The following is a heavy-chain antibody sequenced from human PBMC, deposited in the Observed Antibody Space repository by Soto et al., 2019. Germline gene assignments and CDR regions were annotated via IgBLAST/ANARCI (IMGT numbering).Heavy chain of an antibody. J-gene: IGHJ3*02. CDR3: ARAKSLLGYCSGGSCFPGAFDI. D-gene: IGHD2-15*01. CDR1: GYTFTGYY. V-gene: IGHV1-2*04. CDR2: INPNSGGT. Sequence: ASVKVSCKASGYTFTGYYMHWVRQAPGQGLEWMGWINPNSGGTNYAQKFQGWVTMTRDTSISTAYMELSRLRSDDTAVYYCARAKSLLGYCSGGSCFPGAFDIWGQGTMVTVSS.